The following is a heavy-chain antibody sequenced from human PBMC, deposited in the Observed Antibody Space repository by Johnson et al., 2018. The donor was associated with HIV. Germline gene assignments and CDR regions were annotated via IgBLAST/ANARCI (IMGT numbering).Heavy chain of an antibody. CDR2: INWNGGST. D-gene: IGHD3-10*01. CDR1: GFTVSSNY. V-gene: IGHV3-20*04. J-gene: IGHJ3*02. Sequence: VLLVESGGGVVQPGRSLRLSCAASGFTVSSNYMSWVRQAPGKGLEWVSGINWNGGSTGYADSVKGRFTISRDNAKNSLYLQMNSLRAEDTALYYCARDRGQRAPLCAFDSWGQGTMVTVSS. CDR3: ARDRGQRAPLCAFDS.